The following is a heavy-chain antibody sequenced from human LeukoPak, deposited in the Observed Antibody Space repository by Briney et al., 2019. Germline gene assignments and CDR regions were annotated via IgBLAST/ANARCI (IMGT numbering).Heavy chain of an antibody. CDR1: GFTFSDYY. CDR3: AREDYDFWSGGPHPFDC. V-gene: IGHV3-11*01. D-gene: IGHD3-3*01. Sequence: GGSLRLSCAASGFTFSDYYMSWIRQAPGKGLEWVSYISSSGSTIYYADSVKGRFTISRDNAKNSLYLQMNSLRAEDTAVYYCAREDYDFWSGGPHPFDCWSQGTLVTVSS. J-gene: IGHJ4*02. CDR2: ISSSGSTI.